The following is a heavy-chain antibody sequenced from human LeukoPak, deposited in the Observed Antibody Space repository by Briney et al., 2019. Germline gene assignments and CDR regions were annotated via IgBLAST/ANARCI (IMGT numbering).Heavy chain of an antibody. Sequence: GGSLRLSCAASGFTFSSYSMKGVREAPGKGVEWVSSISSSSSYIYYADSVKGRFTISRDNAKNSLYLQMNSLRAEDTAVYYCARVPDDYDYGDRTQGMDVWGQGTTVTVSS. J-gene: IGHJ6*02. D-gene: IGHD4-17*01. CDR3: ARVPDDYDYGDRTQGMDV. V-gene: IGHV3-21*01. CDR1: GFTFSSYS. CDR2: ISSSSSYI.